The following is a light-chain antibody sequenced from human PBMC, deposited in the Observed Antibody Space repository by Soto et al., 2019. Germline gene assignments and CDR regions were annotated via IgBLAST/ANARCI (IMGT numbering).Light chain of an antibody. CDR3: HRHETYPLA. V-gene: IGKV1-5*03. J-gene: IGKJ4*01. Sequence: TQMTQSPSTLSASVGDSVSITCRASRDIGTWLAWFQQKPGRAPNLLIYMASTLARWVPSRFSGSGSGTEFTLTISSLQPDDFATYYCHRHETYPLAFGGGTKVDI. CDR2: MAS. CDR1: RDIGTW.